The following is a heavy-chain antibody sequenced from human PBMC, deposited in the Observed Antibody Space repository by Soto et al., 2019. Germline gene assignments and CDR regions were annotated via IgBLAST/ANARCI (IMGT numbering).Heavy chain of an antibody. CDR1: GAPFSGYY. V-gene: IGHV4-34*02. D-gene: IGHD3-3*01. Sequence: QVQLQQWGAGLPKPSETLSLTCAVYGAPFSGYYWTWIRQPPGKGLEWIGEINHTGSTKYNPSLKSRVTISLDTSKNPFSLSLRSVTSADTDVSYCARGREIFGAVTPFEYWGQGTQVAVSS. CDR3: ARGREIFGAVTPFEY. J-gene: IGHJ4*02. CDR2: INHTGST.